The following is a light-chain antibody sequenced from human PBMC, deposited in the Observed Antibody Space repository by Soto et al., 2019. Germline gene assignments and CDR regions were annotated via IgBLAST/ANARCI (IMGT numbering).Light chain of an antibody. Sequence: NLFLSPGEGAPLSCRASQSVSSNLSWYQQNPGQAPRLLLFDASNRATGIPARFGCSGARTYCILTSSSLQPDVFDVYYCPQRSNCPLTFGGGTKVDIK. CDR1: QSVSSN. J-gene: IGKJ4*01. V-gene: IGKV3-11*01. CDR2: DAS. CDR3: PQRSNCPLT.